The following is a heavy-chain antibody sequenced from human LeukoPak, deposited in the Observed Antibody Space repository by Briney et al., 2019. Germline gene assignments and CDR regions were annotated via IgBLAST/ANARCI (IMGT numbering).Heavy chain of an antibody. J-gene: IGHJ4*02. D-gene: IGHD2-21*02. Sequence: GGSLRLSCAASGFTFDDHGMSWVRQAPGKGLEWVSGIKWDGGRTGYADSVKGRFTISRDNAKNSVYLQMNSLRAEDTALYYCAREARYCGGDCLQDFDYWGQGTLVTVSS. CDR2: IKWDGGRT. CDR3: AREARYCGGDCLQDFDY. V-gene: IGHV3-20*04. CDR1: GFTFDDHG.